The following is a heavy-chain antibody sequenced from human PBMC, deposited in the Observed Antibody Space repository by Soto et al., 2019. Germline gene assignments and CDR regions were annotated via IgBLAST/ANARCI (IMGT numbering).Heavy chain of an antibody. CDR2: ISGSGGST. D-gene: IGHD4-17*01. J-gene: IGHJ4*02. V-gene: IGHV3-23*01. CDR3: AKDYDGDYVYFDY. Sequence: PGGSLRLSCAASGFTFSSYAMSWVRQAPGKGLEWVSAISGSGGSTYYADSVKGRFTISRDNSKNTLYLQMNSLRTEDTAVYYCAKDYDGDYVYFDYWGQGTLVTVSS. CDR1: GFTFSSYA.